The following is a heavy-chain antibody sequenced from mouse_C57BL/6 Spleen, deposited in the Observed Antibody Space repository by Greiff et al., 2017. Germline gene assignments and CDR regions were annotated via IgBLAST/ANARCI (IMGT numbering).Heavy chain of an antibody. Sequence: QVTLKVSGPGILQPSQTLSLTCSFSGFSLSTFGLGVGWIRQPSGKCLEWLAHIWWDDDKYYNPALKSRLTISKVTSKNQVFLKIANVDTADTATYYCSRMEYYGSSPWFAYWGQGTLVTVSA. D-gene: IGHD1-1*01. CDR2: IWWDDDK. J-gene: IGHJ3*01. CDR3: SRMEYYGSSPWFAY. V-gene: IGHV8-8*01. CDR1: GFSLSTFGLG.